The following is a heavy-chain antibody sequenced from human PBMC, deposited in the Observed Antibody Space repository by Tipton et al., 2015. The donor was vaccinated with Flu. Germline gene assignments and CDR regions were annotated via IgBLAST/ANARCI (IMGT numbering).Heavy chain of an antibody. CDR1: GYTFTGYF. CDR2: INPSGGST. CDR3: ARDFSFDH. V-gene: IGHV1-46*01. J-gene: IGHJ4*02. Sequence: VQLVQSGAEVKMPGASVRVSCKASGYTFTGYFFHWVRQAPGQGLEWMAIINPSGGSTKYAQKFQGRVTVTRDKSTTTVYMDLSSLKSEDTAIYYCARDFSFDHWGQGTLVTVSS.